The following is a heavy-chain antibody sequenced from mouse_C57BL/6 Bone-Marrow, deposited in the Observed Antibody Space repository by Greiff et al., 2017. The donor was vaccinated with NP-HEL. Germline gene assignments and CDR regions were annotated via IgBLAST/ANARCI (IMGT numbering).Heavy chain of an antibody. V-gene: IGHV1-81*01. J-gene: IGHJ3*01. CDR1: GYTFTSYG. Sequence: QVQLKESGAELARPGASVKLSCKASGYTFTSYGISWVKQRTGQGLEWIGEIYPRSGNTYYNEKFKGKATLTADKSSSTAYMELRSLTSEDSAVYFCARGGIRAYWGQGTLVTVSA. CDR2: IYPRSGNT. CDR3: ARGGIRAY. D-gene: IGHD2-4*01.